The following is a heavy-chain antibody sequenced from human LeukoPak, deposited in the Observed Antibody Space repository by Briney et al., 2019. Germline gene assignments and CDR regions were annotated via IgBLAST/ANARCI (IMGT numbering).Heavy chain of an antibody. V-gene: IGHV3-33*01. CDR2: IWYDGSNK. Sequence: PGGSLRLSCAASGFTFSSYGMHWVRQAPGKGLEWVAVIWYDGSNKYYADSVKGRFTISRDNSKNTLYLQMNSLRAEDTAVYYCARVRGDIVVVPAGLYGMDVWGQGTTVTVSS. D-gene: IGHD2-2*01. J-gene: IGHJ6*02. CDR1: GFTFSSYG. CDR3: ARVRGDIVVVPAGLYGMDV.